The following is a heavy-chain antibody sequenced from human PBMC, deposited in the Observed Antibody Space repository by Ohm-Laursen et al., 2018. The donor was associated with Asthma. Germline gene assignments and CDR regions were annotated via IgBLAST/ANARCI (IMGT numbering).Heavy chain of an antibody. CDR2: ISSSGSTI. D-gene: IGHD3-10*01. J-gene: IGHJ2*01. CDR1: GFTFSPYS. V-gene: IGHV3-11*01. Sequence: SLRLSCTASGFTFSPYSMNWVRQAPGKGLEWVSYISSSGSTIYYADSVKGRFTISRDNAKNSLYLQMNSLRAEDTAVYYCARDGSGRKDWYFDLWGRGTLVTVSS. CDR3: ARDGSGRKDWYFDL.